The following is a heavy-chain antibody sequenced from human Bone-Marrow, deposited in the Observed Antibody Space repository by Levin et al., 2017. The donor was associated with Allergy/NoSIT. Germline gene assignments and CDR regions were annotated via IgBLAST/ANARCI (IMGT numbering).Heavy chain of an antibody. CDR1: GYNFATSW. V-gene: IGHV5-51*01. Sequence: GESLKISCKGSGYNFATSWVAWVRHIPGKGLEWMGTINPGDSDTRYSPSFEGQVTISADKSINTAYLEWSSLKASDTAMYYCARHQVYDYWGQGTLVTVSS. D-gene: IGHD5/OR15-5a*01. J-gene: IGHJ4*02. CDR3: ARHQVYDY. CDR2: INPGDSDT.